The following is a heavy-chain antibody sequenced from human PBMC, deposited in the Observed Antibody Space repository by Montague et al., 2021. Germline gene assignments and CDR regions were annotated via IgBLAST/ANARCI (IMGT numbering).Heavy chain of an antibody. D-gene: IGHD3-10*01. Sequence: SLRLSCAASGFTFDDYAMHWVRQAPGKGLEWVSGISWNSGSKGYADSVKGRFTISRDNAKNSLYLQMNSLRAEDTALYYCAKDGGSGNYDSVISWYGMDVWGQGTTVTVSS. CDR1: GFTFDDYA. V-gene: IGHV3-9*01. CDR3: AKDGGSGNYDSVISWYGMDV. J-gene: IGHJ6*02. CDR2: ISWNSGSK.